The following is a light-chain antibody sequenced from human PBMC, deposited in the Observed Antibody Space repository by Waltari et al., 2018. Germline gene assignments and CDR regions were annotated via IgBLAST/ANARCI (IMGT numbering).Light chain of an antibody. Sequence: DIQMTQSPSSVSASIGDTVTITCRASQDISGSLAWLQQKPGKAPTLLIYTAANLQTGGPSRFRGSGSGTDFTLTITGLQPEDFATYYCQQGLSFPLSFGGGTKLEIK. CDR3: QQGLSFPLS. J-gene: IGKJ4*01. V-gene: IGKV1-12*01. CDR2: TAA. CDR1: QDISGS.